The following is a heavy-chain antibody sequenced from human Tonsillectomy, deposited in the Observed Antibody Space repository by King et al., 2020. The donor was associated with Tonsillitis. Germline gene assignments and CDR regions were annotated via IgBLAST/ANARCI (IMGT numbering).Heavy chain of an antibody. D-gene: IGHD4-17*01. CDR1: GGSISSYY. Sequence: QLQESGPGLVKPSETLSLTYTVSGGSISSYYWSWIRQPPGKGLEWIGYIYYSGSTNYNPSLKSRVTISVDTSKNQFSLKLSSVTAADTAVYYCARSMTTVTTPFGYWGQGTLVTVSS. V-gene: IGHV4-59*01. CDR3: ARSMTTVTTPFGY. J-gene: IGHJ4*02. CDR2: IYYSGST.